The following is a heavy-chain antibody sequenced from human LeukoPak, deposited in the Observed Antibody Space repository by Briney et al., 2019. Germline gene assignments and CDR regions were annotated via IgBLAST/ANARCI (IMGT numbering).Heavy chain of an antibody. Sequence: ASVKVSCKASGYTFTSYDINWVRQATGQGLEWMGWMSGYNGKTNYAQNLQGRVTVTTDTSTSTTYMELRSLRSDDTAVYYCARDRVYDYSNPRGFDYWGQGTLVTVSS. V-gene: IGHV1-18*01. D-gene: IGHD4-11*01. J-gene: IGHJ4*02. CDR3: ARDRVYDYSNPRGFDY. CDR2: MSGYNGKT. CDR1: GYTFTSYD.